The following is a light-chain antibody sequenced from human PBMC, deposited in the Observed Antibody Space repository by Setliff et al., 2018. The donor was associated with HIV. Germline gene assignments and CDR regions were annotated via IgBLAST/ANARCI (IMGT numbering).Light chain of an antibody. CDR1: HSNIGSNT. J-gene: IGLJ1*01. CDR3: QSYDTRLTAYV. CDR2: GNN. Sequence: QSVLTQTPSTSGTPGHRVIISCSGSHSNIGSNTVHWYQHFLGIAPKLLIYGNNNRPSGVPDRFSGSKSGTSASLAIAGLQAEDEADYSCQSYDTRLTAYVFGPGTRSPS. V-gene: IGLV1-40*01.